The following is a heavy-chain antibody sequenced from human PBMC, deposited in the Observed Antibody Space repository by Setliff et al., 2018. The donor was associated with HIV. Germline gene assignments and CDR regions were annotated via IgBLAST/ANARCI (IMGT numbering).Heavy chain of an antibody. Sequence: PSETLSXXXTVSGGSISRDSFYWGWFRQPPGEGLEWIGSIYYSGTTYYAPSLETRPXXSVDTSTNQFSLKLTSVTAADTAMYFCAGDSGYPSNWFDPWGQGILVTVSS. J-gene: IGHJ5*02. CDR1: GGSISRDSFY. CDR3: AGDSGYPSNWFDP. D-gene: IGHD3-22*01. V-gene: IGHV4-39*02. CDR2: IYYSGTT.